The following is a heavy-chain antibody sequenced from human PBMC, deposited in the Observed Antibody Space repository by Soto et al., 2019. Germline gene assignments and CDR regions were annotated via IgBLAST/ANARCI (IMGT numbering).Heavy chain of an antibody. D-gene: IGHD2-15*01. CDR1: GDTFTSYS. V-gene: IGHV1-46*03. J-gene: IGHJ4*02. Sequence: GAPGKGSCEGSGDTFTSYSRHWGCQGPGQGLEWMGIINPSGGSSNYAQKFQGRVTMTRDTSTSTVYMELSSLRSEDTAVYYFARVYCSGGSCYSIDYWGQGTLDTVSS. CDR2: INPSGGSS. CDR3: ARVYCSGGSCYSIDY.